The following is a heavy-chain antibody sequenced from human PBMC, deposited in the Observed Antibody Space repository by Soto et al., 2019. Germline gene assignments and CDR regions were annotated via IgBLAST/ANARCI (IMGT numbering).Heavy chain of an antibody. CDR1: GDSISVYY. CDR3: ARENQWESETGYFLDY. CDR2: IYYSGST. J-gene: IGHJ4*02. V-gene: IGHV4-59*01. D-gene: IGHD1-26*01. Sequence: SETLSLTCTVSGDSISVYYWSWIRQPPGKGLEWIGYIYYSGSTTYNPSLKSRVTISVDTSKNQFSLKLTSVTAADTAVYYCARENQWESETGYFLDYWGQGALVTVSS.